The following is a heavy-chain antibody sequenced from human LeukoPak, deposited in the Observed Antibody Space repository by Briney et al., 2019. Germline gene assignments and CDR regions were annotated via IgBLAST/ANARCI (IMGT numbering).Heavy chain of an antibody. V-gene: IGHV3-66*01. CDR3: AGGDTGYCSSTSCYDIGAFDI. Sequence: GGSLRLSCAASGFTVSSNYMSWVRQAPGKGLEWVSVIYSGGSTYYADSVKGRFTISRDNSKNTLYLQMNSLRAEDTAVYYCAGGDTGYCSSTSCYDIGAFDIWGQGTMVTVSS. CDR2: IYSGGST. J-gene: IGHJ3*02. CDR1: GFTVSSNY. D-gene: IGHD2-2*03.